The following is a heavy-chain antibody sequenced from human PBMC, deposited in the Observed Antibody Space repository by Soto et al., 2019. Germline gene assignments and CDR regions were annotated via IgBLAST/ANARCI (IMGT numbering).Heavy chain of an antibody. CDR3: ANFCASGSCIGSYFDY. Sequence: QVQLQESGPGLVKPSQTLSLTCTVSGGSISSGGYYWSWIRQHPGKGLEWIGYIYYSGSTYYNPSLKSRVTISVDTAKNQFSLKLSSVTAADTAVYYCANFCASGSCIGSYFDYWGQGTLVTVSS. D-gene: IGHD1-26*01. V-gene: IGHV4-31*03. CDR1: GGSISSGGYY. CDR2: IYYSGST. J-gene: IGHJ4*02.